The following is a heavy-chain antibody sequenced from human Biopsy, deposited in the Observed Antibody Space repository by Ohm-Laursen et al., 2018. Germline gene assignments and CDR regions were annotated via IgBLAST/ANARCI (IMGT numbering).Heavy chain of an antibody. CDR3: ATRVTPVTTLYYYAMDV. CDR2: VMPIFGTA. Sequence: SVKVSCKTSGVTFNSYAISWVRQAPGQGLEWMGGVMPIFGTANYAQKFQGRDTITADKSTSTAHLDLSSLRSEDTAVYYCATRVTPVTTLYYYAMDVWGQGTTVTVSS. V-gene: IGHV1-69*06. J-gene: IGHJ6*02. CDR1: GVTFNSYA. D-gene: IGHD4-17*01.